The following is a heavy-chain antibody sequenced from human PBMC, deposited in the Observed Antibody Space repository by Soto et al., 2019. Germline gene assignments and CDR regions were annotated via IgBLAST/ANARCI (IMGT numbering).Heavy chain of an antibody. CDR2: INHSGST. Sequence: QVQLQQWGAGLLKPSETLSLTCAVYGGSFSGYYWSWIRQPPGKGLEWIGEINHSGSTNYNPSLKSRVTISVDTSKNQFSLKLSSVTAADTAVYYCARGIAVAGTPLDAFDIWGQGTMVTVSS. D-gene: IGHD6-19*01. CDR3: ARGIAVAGTPLDAFDI. CDR1: GGSFSGYY. V-gene: IGHV4-34*01. J-gene: IGHJ3*02.